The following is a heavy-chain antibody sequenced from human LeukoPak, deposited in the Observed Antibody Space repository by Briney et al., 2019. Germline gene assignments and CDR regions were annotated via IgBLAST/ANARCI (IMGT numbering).Heavy chain of an antibody. CDR1: GYTFTSYV. V-gene: IGHV1-3*01. D-gene: IGHD1-26*01. Sequence: GASVKVTCKPSGYTFTSYVLHWVRQAPGQSLEWMGWVNAGTGDTKYSQKFQGRVTITRDTSTGTAYMELRSLRSDDTAVYYCARSPGIVGATYYGNFDYWGQGTLVTVSS. CDR3: ARSPGIVGATYYGNFDY. CDR2: VNAGTGDT. J-gene: IGHJ4*02.